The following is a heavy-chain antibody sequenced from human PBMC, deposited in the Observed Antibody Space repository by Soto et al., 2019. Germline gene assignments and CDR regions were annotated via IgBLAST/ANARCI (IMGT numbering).Heavy chain of an antibody. D-gene: IGHD5-18*01. CDR3: ARDLEYSYGYSDY. CDR2: INPNSGGT. V-gene: IGHV1-2*02. J-gene: IGHJ4*01. Sequence: ASLKGSCEASGYTFTGYYMHWVRQAPGQGLEWMGWINPNSGGTNYAQKFQGRVTMTRDTSISTAYMELSRLRSDDTAVYYCARDLEYSYGYSDYWGHVTLFTVSP. CDR1: GYTFTGYY.